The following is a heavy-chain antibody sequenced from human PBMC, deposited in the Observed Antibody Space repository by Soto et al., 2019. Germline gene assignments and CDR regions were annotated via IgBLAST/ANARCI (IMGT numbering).Heavy chain of an antibody. V-gene: IGHV3-30*18. D-gene: IGHD6-6*01. CDR3: ANLAEYSSSRSPS. Sequence: QPGGSLRLSCAASGFTFSSYGMHWVRQAPGKGLEWVAVISYDGSNKYYADSVKGRFTISRDNSKNTLYLQMNGLRAEDTAVYYCANLAEYSSSRSPSWGQGTLVTVSS. J-gene: IGHJ5*02. CDR1: GFTFSSYG. CDR2: ISYDGSNK.